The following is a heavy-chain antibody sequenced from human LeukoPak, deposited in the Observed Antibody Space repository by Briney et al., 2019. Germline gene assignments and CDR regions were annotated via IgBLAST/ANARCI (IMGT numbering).Heavy chain of an antibody. V-gene: IGHV4-59*01. Sequence: SETLSLTCTVSGGSISSYYWSWIRQPPGKGLEWIGYMYYSGSTNYNPSLKSRVTLSVDTSKSQFSLRLSSVTAADTAVYYCARSQRISGGIYYYYYMDVWGKGTTVTVSS. D-gene: IGHD3-10*01. CDR3: ARSQRISGGIYYYYYMDV. CDR2: MYYSGST. J-gene: IGHJ6*03. CDR1: GGSISSYY.